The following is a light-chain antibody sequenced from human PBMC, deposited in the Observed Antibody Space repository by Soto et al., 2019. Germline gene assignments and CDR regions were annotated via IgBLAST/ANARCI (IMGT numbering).Light chain of an antibody. CDR2: DAS. CDR3: QQRWT. Sequence: EIVLTQSPATLSLSPGERATLSCRASQSVSSYLAWYQQKPGQAPRLLIDDASNRATGIPARFSGSGSGTDFTLTISSLEPEDFAVYYCQQRWTFGQGTRLEIK. CDR1: QSVSSY. J-gene: IGKJ5*01. V-gene: IGKV3-11*01.